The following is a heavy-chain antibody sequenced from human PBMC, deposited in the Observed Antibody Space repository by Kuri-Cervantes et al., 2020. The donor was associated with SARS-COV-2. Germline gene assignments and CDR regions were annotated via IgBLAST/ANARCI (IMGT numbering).Heavy chain of an antibody. D-gene: IGHD3-22*01. Sequence: GESLKISCTASGGYVSSGSYYWSWNRQPPGQGRVWEANIKQDGSEKYYVDSVKGRFSISRDNTKNSLYLQMNCLKAEDTAVYYCTSYYYYGSSCFPEKPIYDYWGQGTLVTVSS. CDR1: GGYVSSGSYY. CDR2: IKQDGSEK. J-gene: IGHJ4*02. V-gene: IGHV3-7*03. CDR3: TSYYYYGSSCFPEKPIYDY.